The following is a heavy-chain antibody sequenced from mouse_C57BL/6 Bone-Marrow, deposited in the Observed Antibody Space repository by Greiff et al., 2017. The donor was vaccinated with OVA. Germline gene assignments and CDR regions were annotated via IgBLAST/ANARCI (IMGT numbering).Heavy chain of an antibody. J-gene: IGHJ1*03. CDR3: AYYYGSSLWYFDV. Sequence: EVQLVESVAELVRPGASVKLSCTASGFNIKNTYMHWVKQRPEQGLEWIGRIDPANGNTKYAPKFQGKATITADTSSNTAYLQLSSLTSEDTAIYYCAYYYGSSLWYFDVWGTGTTVTVSS. D-gene: IGHD1-1*01. CDR2: IDPANGNT. V-gene: IGHV14-3*01. CDR1: GFNIKNTY.